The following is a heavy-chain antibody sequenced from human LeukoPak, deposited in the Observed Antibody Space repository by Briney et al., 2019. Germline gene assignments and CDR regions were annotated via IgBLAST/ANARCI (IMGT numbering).Heavy chain of an antibody. CDR3: AKGDVSSSWCDAFDI. J-gene: IGHJ3*02. D-gene: IGHD6-13*01. V-gene: IGHV3-23*01. CDR1: GFTFSSYS. CDR2: ITTSGGTT. Sequence: GGSLRLSCAASGFTFSSYSMNWVRQAPGKGLEWVSSITTSGGTTYYADSVKGRFTVSRDNSKNTLFLQLNSLRAEDTAVYYCAKGDVSSSWCDAFDIWGQGTMVTVSS.